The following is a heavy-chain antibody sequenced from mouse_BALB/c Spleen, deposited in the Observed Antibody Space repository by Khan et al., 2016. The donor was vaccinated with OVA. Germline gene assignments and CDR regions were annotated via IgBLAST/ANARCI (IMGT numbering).Heavy chain of an antibody. J-gene: IGHJ3*01. CDR2: INPSDGGT. CDR1: GYTFTSYY. V-gene: IGHV1S81*02. D-gene: IGHD2-13*01. Sequence: QVQLQQPGAELVKPGTSVKLSCKASGYTFTSYYVYWVKKRPGQGLEWIGGINPSDGGTIFNEKFKSKATLTVDKSSSTAYMQLSSLTSEDSAVYYWTRSAYGDPFAYWGQGTLVTVSA. CDR3: TRSAYGDPFAY.